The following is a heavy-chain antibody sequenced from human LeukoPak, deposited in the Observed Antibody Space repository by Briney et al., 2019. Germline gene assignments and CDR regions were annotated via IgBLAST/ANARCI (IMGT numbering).Heavy chain of an antibody. CDR1: GFSFSSYA. CDR2: VNGRGAAT. D-gene: IGHD2-2*01. Sequence: GGSLRLSCAASGFSFSSYAMSWVRQGPGKGLEWVSSVNGRGAATFYADSVRGRFTISRYNSQNILFLKMNSLRVDDTAVYFCAKDIRYEDYAYDIWGQGTMVTVSS. J-gene: IGHJ3*02. V-gene: IGHV3-23*01. CDR3: AKDIRYEDYAYDI.